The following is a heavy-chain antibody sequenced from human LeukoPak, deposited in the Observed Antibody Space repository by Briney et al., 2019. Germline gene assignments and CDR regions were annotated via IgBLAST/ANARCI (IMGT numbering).Heavy chain of an antibody. Sequence: GGSLRLSCAASGFAFNNYVMTWVRQAPGKGLDWFSAISGSGDMTYHADSVKGRFTISRDSSKSTLYLQMTSLTAEDTAVYYCAKGSGASRPYYLDYWGRGTLVTVSS. CDR1: GFAFNNYV. CDR3: AKGSGASRPYYLDY. J-gene: IGHJ4*02. CDR2: ISGSGDMT. D-gene: IGHD3-10*01. V-gene: IGHV3-23*01.